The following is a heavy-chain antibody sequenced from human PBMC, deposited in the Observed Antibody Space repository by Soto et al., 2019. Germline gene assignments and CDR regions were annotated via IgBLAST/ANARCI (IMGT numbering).Heavy chain of an antibody. CDR1: GGTFSSYA. V-gene: IGHV1-69*13. J-gene: IGHJ4*02. CDR3: AGLGYCSSTSCYADSDY. D-gene: IGHD2-2*01. Sequence: SVKVSCKASGGTFSSYAISWVRQAPGQGLEWMGGIIPIFGTANYAQKFQGRVTITADESTSTAYMELSSLRSEDTAVYYCAGLGYCSSTSCYADSDYWGQGTLVTVSS. CDR2: IIPIFGTA.